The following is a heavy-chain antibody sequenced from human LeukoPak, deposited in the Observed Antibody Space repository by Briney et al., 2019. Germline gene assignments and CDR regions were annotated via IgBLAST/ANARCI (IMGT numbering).Heavy chain of an antibody. CDR2: ISSSRYI. Sequence: GGSLRLSCAASGFTFSYYTMNWVRQAPGKGLEWVSSISSSRYIYYADSVKGRFTISRDNAKNSLYLQMNSLRVEDMAVYYCARRDGYNSYYYGMDVWGQGTTVTVSS. V-gene: IGHV3-21*01. CDR1: GFTFSYYT. J-gene: IGHJ6*02. D-gene: IGHD5-24*01. CDR3: ARRDGYNSYYYGMDV.